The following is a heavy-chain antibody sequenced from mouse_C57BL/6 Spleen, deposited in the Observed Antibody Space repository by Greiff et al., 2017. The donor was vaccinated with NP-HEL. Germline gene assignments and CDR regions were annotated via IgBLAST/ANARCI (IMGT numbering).Heavy chain of an antibody. CDR2: ISDGGSYT. Sequence: EVMLVESGGGLVKPGGSLKLSCAASGFTFSSYAMSWVRQTPEKRLEWVATISDGGSYTYYPDNVKGRFTISRDNAKNNLYLQMSHLKSEDTAMDYWARAYYSNPWFAYWGQGTLVTVSA. V-gene: IGHV5-4*03. J-gene: IGHJ3*01. CDR1: GFTFSSYA. D-gene: IGHD2-5*01. CDR3: ARAYYSNPWFAY.